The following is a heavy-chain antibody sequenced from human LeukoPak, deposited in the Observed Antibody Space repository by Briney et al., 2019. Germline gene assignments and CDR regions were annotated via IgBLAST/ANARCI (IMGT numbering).Heavy chain of an antibody. CDR2: ISSSSSTI. CDR1: GFTFSSYS. Sequence: GGSLRLSCAASGFTFSSYSMNWVRQAPGKGLEWVSYISSSSSTIYYADSVKGRFTISRDNAKNSLYLQMNSLRAEDTAVYYCARGVDTAMATDYFDYWGQGTLVTVSS. D-gene: IGHD5-18*01. J-gene: IGHJ4*02. CDR3: ARGVDTAMATDYFDY. V-gene: IGHV3-48*01.